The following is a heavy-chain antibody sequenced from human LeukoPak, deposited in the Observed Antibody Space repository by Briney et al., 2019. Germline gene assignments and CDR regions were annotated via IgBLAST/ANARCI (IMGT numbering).Heavy chain of an antibody. CDR1: GGPFSGYY. Sequence: SETLSLTCAVYGGPFSGYYWSWIRQPPGKGLEWIGEINHSGGTNYNPSLKSRVIISVDTSKNQFSLKLSSVTAADTAVYYCARKDYYGSYVWGQGTTVTVSS. CDR2: INHSGGT. CDR3: ARKDYYGSYV. V-gene: IGHV4-34*01. D-gene: IGHD3-10*01. J-gene: IGHJ6*02.